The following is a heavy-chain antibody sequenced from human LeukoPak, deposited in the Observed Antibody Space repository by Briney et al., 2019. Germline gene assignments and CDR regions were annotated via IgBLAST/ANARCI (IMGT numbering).Heavy chain of an antibody. CDR1: GFTFSSYA. Sequence: GGSLRLSCAASGFTFSSYAMSWVRQAPGKGLEWVSAISGSGGSTYYADSVKGRFTISRDNAKNTLYLQMNSLRTEDTAVYYCTKTTSVFGVGATFFGHWGQGARVTVSS. CDR2: ISGSGGST. CDR3: TKTTSVFGVGATFFGH. D-gene: IGHD3-3*01. J-gene: IGHJ4*02. V-gene: IGHV3-23*01.